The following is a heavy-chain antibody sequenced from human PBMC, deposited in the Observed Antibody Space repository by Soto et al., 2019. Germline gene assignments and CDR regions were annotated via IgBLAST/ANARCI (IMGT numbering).Heavy chain of an antibody. V-gene: IGHV4-30-4*01. Sequence: PSGTLSLTCAVSGGSISGANRWSWIRQPPGKGLEWIGYIYYSGSTYYNPSLKSRVTISVDTSKNQFSLKLSSVTAADTAVYYCARNPYSYRFPEYFQHWGQGTLVTVSS. J-gene: IGHJ1*01. D-gene: IGHD5-18*01. CDR2: IYYSGST. CDR1: GGSISGANR. CDR3: ARNPYSYRFPEYFQH.